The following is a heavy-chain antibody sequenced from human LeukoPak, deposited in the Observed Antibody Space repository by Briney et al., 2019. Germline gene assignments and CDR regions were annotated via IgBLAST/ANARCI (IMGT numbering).Heavy chain of an antibody. CDR3: AKDQGVTTFLGY. CDR1: GFTFSSYG. D-gene: IGHD4-17*01. CDR2: IRYDGSNK. Sequence: PGGSLRLSCAASGFTFSSYGMHWVRQAPGKGLEWVAFIRYDGSNKYYADSVKGRFTISRDNSKNTLYLQMNSLRAEDTAVYYCAKDQGVTTFLGYWGQGTLVTVSS. V-gene: IGHV3-30*02. J-gene: IGHJ4*02.